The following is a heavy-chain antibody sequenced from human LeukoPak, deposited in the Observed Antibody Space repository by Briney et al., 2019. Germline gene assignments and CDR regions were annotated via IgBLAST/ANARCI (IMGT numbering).Heavy chain of an antibody. V-gene: IGHV1-46*01. Sequence: ASVKVSCKASGYTFTSYYMHWVRQAPGQGLEWMGIINPSGGSTSYAQKFQGRVTMTRDTSTSTVYMELCSLRSEDTAVYYCARSTYSREVSSGRNAFDIWGQGTMVTVSS. CDR3: ARSTYSREVSSGRNAFDI. D-gene: IGHD6-19*01. J-gene: IGHJ3*02. CDR2: INPSGGST. CDR1: GYTFTSYY.